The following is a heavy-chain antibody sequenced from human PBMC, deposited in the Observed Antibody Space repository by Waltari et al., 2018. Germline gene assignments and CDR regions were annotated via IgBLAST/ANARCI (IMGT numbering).Heavy chain of an antibody. Sequence: QVQLVESVGGVVQPGRSLRLSCAASGFTFSSYGMHWVRQAPGKGLEWVAVISYDGSNKYYADSVKGRFTISRDNSKNTLYLQMNSLRAEDTAVYYCAKSPNYYYYMDVWGKGTTVTVSS. CDR1: GFTFSSYG. CDR3: AKSPNYYYYMDV. CDR2: ISYDGSNK. V-gene: IGHV3-30*18. J-gene: IGHJ6*03.